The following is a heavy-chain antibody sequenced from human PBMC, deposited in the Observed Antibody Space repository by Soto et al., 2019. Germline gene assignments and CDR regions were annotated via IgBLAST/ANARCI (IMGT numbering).Heavy chain of an antibody. J-gene: IGHJ4*02. D-gene: IGHD1-1*01. Sequence: VQLVESGGRVVQPGRSLRLLCEASGFPFSRYGMHWVRQAPGMGLEWVAVISWDGLAQYYGDSVRGRFTISRDNSQSTLYLQMNSLRTEDTAIYYCAKETIQVGGPNYFDYWGQGVLVTVSS. CDR1: GFPFSRYG. V-gene: IGHV3-30*18. CDR3: AKETIQVGGPNYFDY. CDR2: ISWDGLAQ.